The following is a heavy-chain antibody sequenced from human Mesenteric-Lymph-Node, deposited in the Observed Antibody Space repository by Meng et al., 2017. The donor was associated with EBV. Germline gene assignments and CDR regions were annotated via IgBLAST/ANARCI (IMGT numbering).Heavy chain of an antibody. J-gene: IGHJ4*02. CDR1: GGIFSSYA. Sequence: QVQLVQAGAKVKEPGVSVKVSCKASGGIFSSYAMSWVRQAPGQGREWMGGTIPVLGTTTYGQSFQGRVAITAADESTTTVYMEVRSLKPEDTAIYFCTSGSGTYSPFAFWGQGTLVTVSS. CDR3: TSGSGTYSPFAF. D-gene: IGHD2-21*01. V-gene: IGHV1-69*01. CDR2: TIPVLGTT.